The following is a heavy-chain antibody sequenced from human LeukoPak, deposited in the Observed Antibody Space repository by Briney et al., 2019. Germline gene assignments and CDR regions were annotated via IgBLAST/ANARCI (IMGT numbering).Heavy chain of an antibody. D-gene: IGHD3-16*01. V-gene: IGHV1-69*05. CDR3: ASPGGMGDYAPDY. Sequence: GASVKVSCKASGGTFSSYAISWVRQAPGQGLEWMGGIIPIFGTANYAQKFQGRVTITTDESTSTAYMELSSLRSEDTAVYYCASPGGMGDYAPDYWGQGTLVTVSS. CDR2: IIPIFGTA. J-gene: IGHJ4*02. CDR1: GGTFSSYA.